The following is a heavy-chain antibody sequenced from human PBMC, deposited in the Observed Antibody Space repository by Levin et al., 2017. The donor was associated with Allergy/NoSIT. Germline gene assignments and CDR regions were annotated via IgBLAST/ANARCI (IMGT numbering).Heavy chain of an antibody. CDR3: AKDSRRTGYYYGMDG. CDR2: ISWNSGSI. Sequence: PGGSLRLSCAASGFTFDDYAMHWVRQAPGKGLEWVSGISWNSGSIGYADSVKGRFTISRDNAKNSLYLQMNSLRAEDTALYYCAKDSRRTGYYYGMDGWGQGTTVTVSS. CDR1: GFTFDDYA. V-gene: IGHV3-9*01. D-gene: IGHD1-14*01. J-gene: IGHJ6*02.